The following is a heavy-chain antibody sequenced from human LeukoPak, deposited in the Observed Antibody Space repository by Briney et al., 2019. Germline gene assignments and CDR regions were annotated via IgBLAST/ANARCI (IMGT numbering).Heavy chain of an antibody. D-gene: IGHD2-15*01. V-gene: IGHV4-34*01. CDR3: ASGLGVVVVAATPGYYYMDV. CDR1: GGSFSGYY. Sequence: PSETLSLTCAVYGGSFSGYYWSWIRQPPGKGLEWIGEINHSGSTNYNPSLKSRVTISVDTSKNQFSLKLSSVTAADTAVYYCASGLGVVVVAATPGYYYMDVWGKGTTVTVSS. J-gene: IGHJ6*03. CDR2: INHSGST.